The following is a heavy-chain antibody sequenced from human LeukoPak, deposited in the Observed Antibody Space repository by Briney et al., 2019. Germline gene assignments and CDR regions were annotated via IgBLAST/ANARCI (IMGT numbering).Heavy chain of an antibody. J-gene: IGHJ4*02. CDR3: STAKFDY. CDR1: GFTLSGYS. Sequence: GESLRLACAASGFTLSGYSMNWVRQAPGKGLKWVSHIGISGAIHYGDSVKGRFTISRDNAKNSVYLQMNSLRAEDTAVYYCSTAKFDYWGQGSLVTVSS. CDR2: IGISGAI. V-gene: IGHV3-48*01.